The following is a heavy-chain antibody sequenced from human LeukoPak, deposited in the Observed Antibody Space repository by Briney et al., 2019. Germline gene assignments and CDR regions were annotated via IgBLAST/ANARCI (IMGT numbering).Heavy chain of an antibody. CDR2: ISASGYST. CDR3: AKDVYNWNFYFDY. V-gene: IGHV3-23*01. J-gene: IGHJ4*02. D-gene: IGHD1-7*01. Sequence: GGSLRLSCAASGFTFSSYAMSWVRQAPGKGLEWVSAISASGYSTYYADSVKGRLTISRDNSKKTLYLQMNSLRAEDTAIFYCAKDVYNWNFYFDYWGQGTLVTVSS. CDR1: GFTFSSYA.